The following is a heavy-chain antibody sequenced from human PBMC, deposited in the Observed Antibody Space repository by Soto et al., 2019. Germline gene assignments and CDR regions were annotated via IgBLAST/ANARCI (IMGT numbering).Heavy chain of an antibody. V-gene: IGHV4-30-2*05. CDR1: GGSISSGGYS. Sequence: PSETLSLTCAVSGGSISSGGYSWSWIRQPPGKGLEWIGYIYHSGSTYYNPSLKSRVTISVDTSKNQFSLKLSSVTAADTAVHYCARYGSGSYYPTTFDYWGQGTLVTVSS. J-gene: IGHJ4*02. CDR3: ARYGSGSYYPTTFDY. D-gene: IGHD3-10*01. CDR2: IYHSGST.